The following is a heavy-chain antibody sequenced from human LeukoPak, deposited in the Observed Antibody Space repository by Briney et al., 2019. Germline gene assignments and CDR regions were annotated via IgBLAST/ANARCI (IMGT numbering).Heavy chain of an antibody. J-gene: IGHJ3*02. D-gene: IGHD2-2*02. CDR2: INYSGNT. Sequence: SETLSLTCTVSGGSISSSTYYWVWIRQPPGKGLEWIGSINYSGNTYYNPSLKSRVTISVDTSKNQFSLKLSSVTAADTAMYYCARHGSIVVVPAAIAGRSDAFDIWGQGTMVTVSS. CDR3: ARHGSIVVVPAAIAGRSDAFDI. CDR1: GGSISSSTYY. V-gene: IGHV4-39*01.